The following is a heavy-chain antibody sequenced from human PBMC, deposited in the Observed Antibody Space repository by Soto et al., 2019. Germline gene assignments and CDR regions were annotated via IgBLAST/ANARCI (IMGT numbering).Heavy chain of an antibody. CDR1: GYRFTSYW. CDR2: IDPSDSYT. Sequence: EYLKVSFKGSGYRFTSYWIIWVRQMPGKGLEWMGRIDPSDSYTNYSPSFQGHVTILADKCISNAYLQWSSLKASDTAMYYCARIVWGQGTTVTVSS. V-gene: IGHV5-10-1*01. J-gene: IGHJ6*02. CDR3: ARIV.